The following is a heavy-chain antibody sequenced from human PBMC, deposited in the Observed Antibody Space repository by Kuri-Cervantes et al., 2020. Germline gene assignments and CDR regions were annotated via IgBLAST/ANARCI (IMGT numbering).Heavy chain of an antibody. D-gene: IGHD3-16*01. CDR1: GFTVSSNY. CDR2: IYSGGST. V-gene: IGHV3-53*01. J-gene: IGHJ4*02. Sequence: GESLKISCAASGFTVSSNYMSWVRQAPGKGLEWVAVIYSGGSTYYADSVKGRFTISRDNSKNTLYLQMNSLRAEDTAVYYCARDTNPRALGYWGQGTLVTVSS. CDR3: ARDTNPRALGY.